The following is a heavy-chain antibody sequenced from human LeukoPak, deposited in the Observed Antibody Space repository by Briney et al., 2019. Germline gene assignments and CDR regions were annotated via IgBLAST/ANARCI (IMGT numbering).Heavy chain of an antibody. Sequence: SETLSLTCAVYGGSFSGYYWSWIRQPPGKGLEWIGEINHSGSTNYNPSLKSRVTISVDKSKNQFSLKLSSVTAADTAVYYCARMIGSGYDSSGYVDAFDIWGQGTMVTVSS. D-gene: IGHD3-22*01. CDR2: INHSGST. V-gene: IGHV4-34*01. CDR1: GGSFSGYY. CDR3: ARMIGSGYDSSGYVDAFDI. J-gene: IGHJ3*02.